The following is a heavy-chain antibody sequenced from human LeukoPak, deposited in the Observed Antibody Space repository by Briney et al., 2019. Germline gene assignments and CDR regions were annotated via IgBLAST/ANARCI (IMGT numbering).Heavy chain of an antibody. Sequence: SETLSLTCAVYGGSFSGYYWSWIRQPPGKGLEWIGEINHSGSTNYNPSLKSRVTISVDTSKNQFSLKLSSVTAADTAVYYCARGGVRGGELRKELDYWGQGTLVTVSS. D-gene: IGHD3-16*01. CDR1: GGSFSGYY. CDR3: ARGGVRGGELRKELDY. CDR2: INHSGST. V-gene: IGHV4-34*01. J-gene: IGHJ4*02.